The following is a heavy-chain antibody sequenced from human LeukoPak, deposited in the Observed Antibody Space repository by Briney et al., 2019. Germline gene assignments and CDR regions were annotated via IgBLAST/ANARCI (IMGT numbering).Heavy chain of an antibody. Sequence: GGSLRLSCAASGFTFSSYAMHWVRQAPGKGLEWVAVMSSDGSSKYYADSVRGRITISRDTSKNTLYLQMNRPRAEDTAVYYCAREVDYGDYAYYCGMDVWGQGTTVTVSS. CDR2: MSSDGSSK. D-gene: IGHD4-17*01. J-gene: IGHJ6*02. V-gene: IGHV3-30-3*01. CDR1: GFTFSSYA. CDR3: AREVDYGDYAYYCGMDV.